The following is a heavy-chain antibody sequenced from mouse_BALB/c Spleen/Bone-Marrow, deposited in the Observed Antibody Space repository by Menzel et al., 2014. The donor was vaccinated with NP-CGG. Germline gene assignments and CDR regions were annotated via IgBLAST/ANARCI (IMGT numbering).Heavy chain of an antibody. D-gene: IGHD1-1*01. V-gene: IGHV1-67*01. Sequence: QVQLQQSGPELVRPGVSVKISCKGSGYTFTDYAMHWVKQSHAKSLEWIGVISTYSGNTNYNQKFKDKATMTVDKSSSTAYMELARLTSEDSSIYYCARVYYGSSKGGYYFDYWGQGTTLTVSS. CDR1: GYTFTDYA. J-gene: IGHJ2*01. CDR3: ARVYYGSSKGGYYFDY. CDR2: ISTYSGNT.